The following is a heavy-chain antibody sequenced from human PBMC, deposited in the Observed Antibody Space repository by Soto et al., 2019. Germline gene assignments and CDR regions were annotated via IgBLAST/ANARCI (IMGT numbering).Heavy chain of an antibody. CDR1: GGSISSSSYY. CDR2: FFYSGNT. CDR3: ARHNGCLRPNFDY. V-gene: IGHV4-39*01. J-gene: IGHJ4*02. Sequence: QLQLQESGPGLVKPSETLSLTCTVSGGSISSSSYYWGWIRQPPGKGLEWIGTFFYSGNTYYNPTIQTPTTISAATAKTHCSLKLTAVTAADAADHYGARHNGCLRPNFDYWGQGTLVTVSS. D-gene: IGHD2-15*01.